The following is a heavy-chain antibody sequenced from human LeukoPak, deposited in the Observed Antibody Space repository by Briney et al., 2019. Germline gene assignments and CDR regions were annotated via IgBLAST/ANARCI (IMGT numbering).Heavy chain of an antibody. Sequence: GGSLRLSCAASGFTFSSYAMSWVRQAPGKGLEWVSAISGSGGSTYYADSVKGRFTISRDNSKNTLYLQMNSLRAEDTAVYYCAKDTVDDFRSGYYKDWFDPWGQGTLATVSS. V-gene: IGHV3-23*01. CDR2: ISGSGGST. CDR3: AKDTVDDFRSGYYKDWFDP. CDR1: GFTFSSYA. D-gene: IGHD3-3*01. J-gene: IGHJ5*02.